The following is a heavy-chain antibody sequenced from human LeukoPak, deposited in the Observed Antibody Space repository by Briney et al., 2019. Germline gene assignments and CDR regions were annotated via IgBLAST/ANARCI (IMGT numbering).Heavy chain of an antibody. CDR2: ISAYNGNT. Sequence: ASVKVSCKASGYTFTSYGISWVRQAPGQGVEWMGWISAYNGNTNYAQKLQGRFTMTTDTSTSTAYMELRSLRSDDTAVYYCARTTIFGVVIPFDYWGQGTLVTVSS. D-gene: IGHD3-3*01. CDR1: GYTFTSYG. CDR3: ARTTIFGVVIPFDY. J-gene: IGHJ4*02. V-gene: IGHV1-18*01.